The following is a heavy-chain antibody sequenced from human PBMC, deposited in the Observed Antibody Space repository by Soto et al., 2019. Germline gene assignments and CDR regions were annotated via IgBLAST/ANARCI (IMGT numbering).Heavy chain of an antibody. CDR1: GGSISSGDYY. V-gene: IGHV4-30-4*01. CDR3: ASGRFGEFLGAFDI. CDR2: IYYSGST. D-gene: IGHD3-10*01. Sequence: QVQLQESGPGLVKPSQTLSLTCTVSGGSISSGDYYWGWIRQPPGKGLEWIGYIYYSGSTYYNPSLKGRITISVDTSKNQFSLRLSSVTAADTAVYDCASGRFGEFLGAFDIWGQGTMVTVSS. J-gene: IGHJ3*02.